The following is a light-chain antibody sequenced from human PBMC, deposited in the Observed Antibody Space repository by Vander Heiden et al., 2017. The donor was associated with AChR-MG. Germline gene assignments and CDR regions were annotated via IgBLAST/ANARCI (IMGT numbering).Light chain of an antibody. V-gene: IGLV2-14*03. CDR2: DVS. CDR1: SSDVGGYNY. CDR3: SSYTSSSTGV. Sequence: QSALTQPASVSGSPGQSITLSCTGPSSDVGGYNYFSWYQQHPGKAPKLMIYDVSNRPSGVSNRFSGSKSGNTASLTISGLQAEDEADYYCSSYTSSSTGVFGGGTKLTV. J-gene: IGLJ3*02.